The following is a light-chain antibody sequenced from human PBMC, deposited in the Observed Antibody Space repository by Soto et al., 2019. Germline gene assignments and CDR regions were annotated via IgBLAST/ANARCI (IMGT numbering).Light chain of an antibody. V-gene: IGKV3-15*01. Sequence: EIVMTQSPATLSVSPVERATLSCRASQSVSSNLAWYQQKPGQAPRLLIYGASTRATGIPARFSGSGSGTEFTLTISSLQSEDFAVYYCQQYNNWHLRSTFGQGTRLEIK. J-gene: IGKJ5*01. CDR2: GAS. CDR3: QQYNNWHLRST. CDR1: QSVSSN.